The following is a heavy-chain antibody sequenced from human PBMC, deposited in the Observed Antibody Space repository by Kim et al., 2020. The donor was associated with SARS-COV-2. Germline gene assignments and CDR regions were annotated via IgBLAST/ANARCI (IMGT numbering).Heavy chain of an antibody. J-gene: IGHJ4*02. Sequence: NDAGSRKGRLTNPRDNTKNTLYLQMNSLRAEDTAVYYCAREREVRGDFDYWGQGTLVTVSS. D-gene: IGHD3-10*01. CDR3: AREREVRGDFDY. V-gene: IGHV3-74*01.